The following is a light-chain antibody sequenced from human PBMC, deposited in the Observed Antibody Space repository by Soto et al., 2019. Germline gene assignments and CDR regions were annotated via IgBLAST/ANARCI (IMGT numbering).Light chain of an antibody. CDR1: SSDVGAYNF. Sequence: ALTQPASVSGSPGQSITISCTGSSSDVGAYNFVSWYQHHPGRAPKLILYEVTTRPSGVSSRFSGSKSGNTASLTISGLQADDEATYYCSSYTSTNTPYVFGTGTKVTV. CDR2: EVT. J-gene: IGLJ1*01. V-gene: IGLV2-14*01. CDR3: SSYTSTNTPYV.